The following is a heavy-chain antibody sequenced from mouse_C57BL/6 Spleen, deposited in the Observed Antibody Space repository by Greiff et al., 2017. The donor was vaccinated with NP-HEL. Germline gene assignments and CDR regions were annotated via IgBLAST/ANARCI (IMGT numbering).Heavy chain of an antibody. CDR2: IYPGDGDT. Sequence: VQLQQSGPELVKPGASVKISCKASGYAFSSSWMNWVKQRPGKGLEWIGRIYPGDGDTNYNGKFKGKATLTADKSSSPAYMQLSSLTSEDSAVYFCARGGYYAMDYWGQGTSVTVSS. CDR1: GYAFSSSW. CDR3: ARGGYYAMDY. J-gene: IGHJ4*01. V-gene: IGHV1-82*01.